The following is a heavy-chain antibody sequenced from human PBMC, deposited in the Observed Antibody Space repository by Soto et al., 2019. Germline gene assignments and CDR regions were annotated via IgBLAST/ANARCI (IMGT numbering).Heavy chain of an antibody. CDR3: ASTAHSSGWYSGGFDY. J-gene: IGHJ4*02. V-gene: IGHV4-31*03. Sequence: PSETLSLTCTVSGGSISSGDYYWSWIRQHPGKGLEWIGYMYHSGSTYYNPSLKSRATISVDTSKNQFSLKLSSVTAADTAVYYCASTAHSSGWYSGGFDYWGQGTLVTVSS. CDR1: GGSISSGDYY. D-gene: IGHD6-19*01. CDR2: MYHSGST.